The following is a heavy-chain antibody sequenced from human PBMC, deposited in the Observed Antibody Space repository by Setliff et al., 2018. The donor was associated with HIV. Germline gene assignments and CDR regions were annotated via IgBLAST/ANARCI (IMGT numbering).Heavy chain of an antibody. Sequence: SETLSLTCSVSGGSMSTISYYWGWIRQPPGKGLEWIGSVYTSGSTNYSPSLKSRVSMSVDTSRNQLSLRLTSVTAADTAVYFCARTTILQESFDLWGQGTMVTVSS. J-gene: IGHJ3*01. V-gene: IGHV4-61*05. D-gene: IGHD1-1*01. CDR1: GGSMSTISYY. CDR3: ARTTILQESFDL. CDR2: VYTSGST.